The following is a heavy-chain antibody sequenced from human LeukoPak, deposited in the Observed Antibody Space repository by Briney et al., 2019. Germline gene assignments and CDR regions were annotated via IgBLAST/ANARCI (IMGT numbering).Heavy chain of an antibody. Sequence: GGSLRLSCAASGFTFRSYGMHWVRQAPGKGLEWVAVIWFDGSDKYYAESVKGRFTISRDNAKNSLYLQMNSLRAEDTAVYYCARLGTIFGVVIKALDYWGQGTLVTVSS. D-gene: IGHD3-3*01. CDR3: ARLGTIFGVVIKALDY. CDR2: IWFDGSDK. J-gene: IGHJ4*02. CDR1: GFTFRSYG. V-gene: IGHV3-33*01.